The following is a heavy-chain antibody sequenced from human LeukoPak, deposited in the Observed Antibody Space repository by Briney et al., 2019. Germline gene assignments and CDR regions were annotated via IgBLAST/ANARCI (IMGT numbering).Heavy chain of an antibody. CDR3: AKAIHSSSSGVVDY. D-gene: IGHD6-6*01. V-gene: IGHV3-30*02. Sequence: PGGXLRLSCAASGFTFSNYAMHWVRQAPGKGLEWVTFIRYDGSNKYYAESVKGGFTIYRENSKNRLYLQMNSLRAEDTAVYYCAKAIHSSSSGVVDYWGQGTLVTVSS. J-gene: IGHJ4*02. CDR2: IRYDGSNK. CDR1: GFTFSNYA.